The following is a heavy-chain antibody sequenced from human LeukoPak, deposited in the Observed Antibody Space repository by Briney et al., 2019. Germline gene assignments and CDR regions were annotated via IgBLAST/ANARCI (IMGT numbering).Heavy chain of an antibody. Sequence: GGSLRLSCAASGLSVSSFYMSWVRQAPGKGPEWVSVLYSGGSPYYAQSVKGRFTISRDSFKNTLDLQMNNLRVEDTAVYFCTKDTHKGIWGQGTLVTVSS. CDR2: LYSGGSP. CDR1: GLSVSSFY. V-gene: IGHV3-66*01. D-gene: IGHD3-3*02. CDR3: TKDTHKGI. J-gene: IGHJ4*02.